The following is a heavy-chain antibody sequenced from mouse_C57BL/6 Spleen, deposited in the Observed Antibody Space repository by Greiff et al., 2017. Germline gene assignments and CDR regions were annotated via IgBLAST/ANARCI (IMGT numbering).Heavy chain of an antibody. CDR2: INPTNGGP. D-gene: IGHD3-1*01. CDR3: ARGRRAWFDY. V-gene: IGHV1-18*01. Sequence: VQLKQSGPELVKPGASVKLSCKASGYTFTDYYMDWVKQSHGKSLEWIGDINPTNGGPIYNQKFQGKATLTVDKSSSTAYMELRSLASEDTAVYDSARGRRAWFDYWGQGTTLTVSS. J-gene: IGHJ2*01. CDR1: GYTFTDYY.